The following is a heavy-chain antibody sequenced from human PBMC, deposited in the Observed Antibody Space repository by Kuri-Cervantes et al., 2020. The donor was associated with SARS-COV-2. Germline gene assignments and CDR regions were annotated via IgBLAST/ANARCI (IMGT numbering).Heavy chain of an antibody. CDR1: GFTFSSYA. CDR3: AEDWWSRGIAAAGRPTGVDY. V-gene: IGHV3-30-3*01. J-gene: IGHJ4*02. Sequence: GESLKISCAASGFTFSSYAMHWVRQAPGKGLEWVAVISYDGSNKYYADSVKGRFTISRDNSKNTLYLQMNSLRAEDTAVYYCAEDWWSRGIAAAGRPTGVDYWGQGTLVTVSS. D-gene: IGHD6-13*01. CDR2: ISYDGSNK.